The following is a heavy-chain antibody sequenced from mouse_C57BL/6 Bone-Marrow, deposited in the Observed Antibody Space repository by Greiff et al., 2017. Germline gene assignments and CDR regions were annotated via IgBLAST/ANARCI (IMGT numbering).Heavy chain of an antibody. D-gene: IGHD1-1*01. CDR2: ISYDGSN. CDR3: AKIYYYGTPYAMDY. V-gene: IGHV3-6*01. Sequence: EVKLMESGPGLVKPSQSLSLTCSVTGYSFTSGYYWNWIRQLPGNKLEWMGYISYDGSNNYNPSLKNRISITRDTSKNQFFLKLNSVTTEDTATYYCAKIYYYGTPYAMDYWGQGTSVTVSS. CDR1: GYSFTSGYY. J-gene: IGHJ4*01.